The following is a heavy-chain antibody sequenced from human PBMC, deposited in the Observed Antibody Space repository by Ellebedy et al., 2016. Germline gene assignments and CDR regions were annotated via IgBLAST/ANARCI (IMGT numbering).Heavy chain of an antibody. J-gene: IGHJ6*03. V-gene: IGHV4-39*02. D-gene: IGHD3-3*01. CDR1: GGSISSSSYY. CDR3: AREEGEWSGGYYKSYMDV. Sequence: SETLSLXXTVSGGSISSSSYYWGWIRQPPGKGLEWIGSIYYSGSTYYNPSLKSRVTISVDTSKNQFSLKLSSVTAADTAVYYCAREEGEWSGGYYKSYMDVWGKGTTVTVSS. CDR2: IYYSGST.